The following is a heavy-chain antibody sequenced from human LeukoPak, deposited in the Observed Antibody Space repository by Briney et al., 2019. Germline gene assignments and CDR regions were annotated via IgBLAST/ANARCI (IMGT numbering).Heavy chain of an antibody. CDR2: IIPIFGTA. Sequence: VASVKVSCKASGGTFSSYAISWVRQAPGQGLEWMGGIIPIFGTANYAQKFQGRVTITADESTSTAYMELSSLRSEDTAVYYCARGLKGYYSSGSYWGYYYGMDVWGKGTTVTVSS. J-gene: IGHJ6*04. V-gene: IGHV1-69*01. CDR3: ARGLKGYYSSGSYWGYYYGMDV. CDR1: GGTFSSYA. D-gene: IGHD3-10*01.